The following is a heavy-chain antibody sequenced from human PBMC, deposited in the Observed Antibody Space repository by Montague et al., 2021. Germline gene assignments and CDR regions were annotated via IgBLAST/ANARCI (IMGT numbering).Heavy chain of an antibody. CDR3: AREGVGDSLFSFDS. CDR1: GDSVSNNNAA. Sequence: CAISGDSVSNNNAAWNWIRESPSRGLEWLGRTYYRSTWYTDCAVSVKGRIAINPDTSKNQFSLQLNSVTPEDTAVYYCAREGVGDSLFSFDSWGQGTLVTVSS. CDR2: TYYRSTWYT. J-gene: IGHJ4*02. V-gene: IGHV6-1*01. D-gene: IGHD3-10*01.